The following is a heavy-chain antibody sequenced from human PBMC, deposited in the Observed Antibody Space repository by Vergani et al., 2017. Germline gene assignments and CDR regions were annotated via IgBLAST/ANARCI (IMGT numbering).Heavy chain of an antibody. Sequence: VQLQQWGAGLLKPSETLSLTCAVYGGSFSGYYWSWIRQPPGKGLEWVSSISSSSSYIYYADSVKGRFTISRDNAKNSLYLQMNSLRAEDTAVYYCARCPTPIWYFDLWGRGTLVTVSS. J-gene: IGHJ2*01. CDR3: ARCPTPIWYFDL. CDR1: GGSFSGYY. CDR2: ISSSSSYI. V-gene: IGHV3-21*04.